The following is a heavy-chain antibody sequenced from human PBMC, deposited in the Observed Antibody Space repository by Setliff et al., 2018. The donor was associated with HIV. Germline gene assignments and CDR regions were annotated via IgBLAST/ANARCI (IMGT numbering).Heavy chain of an antibody. Sequence: GGSLRLSCAASGFTFSSYAMHWVRQAPGKGLEWVAVITYDGSNKYYADSVKGRFTISRDNSKNTLYLQMNSLRAEDTAVYYCARDTVAYCGGDCYRPIDYWGQGTLVTVSS. CDR2: ITYDGSNK. D-gene: IGHD2-21*02. CDR1: GFTFSSYA. CDR3: ARDTVAYCGGDCYRPIDY. J-gene: IGHJ4*02. V-gene: IGHV3-30-3*01.